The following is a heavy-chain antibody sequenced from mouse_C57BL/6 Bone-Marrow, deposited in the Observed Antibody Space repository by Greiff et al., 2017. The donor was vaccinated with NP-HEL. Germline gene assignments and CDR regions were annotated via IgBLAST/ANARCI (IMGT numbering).Heavy chain of an antibody. V-gene: IGHV1-22*01. J-gene: IGHJ3*01. CDR1: GYPFTDSN. Sequence: EVKLHQSGPDRLKPGASVKMSCKASGYPFTDSNFPWVKPRHGTSLEGIGYFNPNNVGTSYNQKFKGKATLTVNNSSSTAYMERRSLTSEDSAVYYCAKNYDYDGGFAYWGQGTLVTVSA. D-gene: IGHD2-4*01. CDR2: FNPNNVGT. CDR3: AKNYDYDGGFAY.